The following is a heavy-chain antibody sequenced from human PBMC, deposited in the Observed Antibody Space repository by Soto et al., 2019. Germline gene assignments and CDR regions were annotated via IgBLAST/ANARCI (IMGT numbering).Heavy chain of an antibody. CDR3: AKAPGTTGWFDH. CDR2: IRGGGTIT. V-gene: IGHV3-23*01. D-gene: IGHD1-7*01. Sequence: GGSLXLSCAASGFTFSSYAMSWVRQAPGKGLEWVSAIRGGGTITYYADSVKGRFTISRDNSKNTLYLQMNSLRAEDTAVYYCAKAPGTTGWFDHWGQGTLVTVLL. J-gene: IGHJ5*02. CDR1: GFTFSSYA.